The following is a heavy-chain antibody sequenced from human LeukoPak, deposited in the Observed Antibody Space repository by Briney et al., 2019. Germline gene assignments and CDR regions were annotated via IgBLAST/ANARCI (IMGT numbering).Heavy chain of an antibody. Sequence: GGSLRLSCAASGFTFSSYGMHWVRQAPGKGPEWVSYISSGTIDYADSVKGRFTISRDTAKNSLYLQMNSLRDEDTAVYYCARDHKYAFDIWGQGTMVTVSS. J-gene: IGHJ3*02. V-gene: IGHV3-48*02. CDR1: GFTFSSYG. CDR2: ISSGTI. CDR3: ARDHKYAFDI.